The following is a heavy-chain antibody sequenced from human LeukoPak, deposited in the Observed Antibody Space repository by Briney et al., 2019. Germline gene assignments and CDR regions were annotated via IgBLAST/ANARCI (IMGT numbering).Heavy chain of an antibody. J-gene: IGHJ4*02. V-gene: IGHV3-7*05. CDR3: ARDQRYCSSSSCPWEPFDY. D-gene: IGHD2-2*01. Sequence: GGSLRLSCAASGFTFSSYWMSWVRQAPGKGLEWVANIKQDGSEKYYVDSVKGRFTISRDDAKNSLYLQMNSLRAEDTAVYYCARDQRYCSSSSCPWEPFDYWGQGTLVTVSS. CDR1: GFTFSSYW. CDR2: IKQDGSEK.